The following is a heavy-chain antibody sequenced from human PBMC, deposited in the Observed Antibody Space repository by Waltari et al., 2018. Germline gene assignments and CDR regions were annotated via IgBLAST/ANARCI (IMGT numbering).Heavy chain of an antibody. V-gene: IGHV3-21*02. CDR2: ISSSSTYI. J-gene: IGHJ2*01. CDR1: GFTFSTYS. Sequence: EVQLVESGGGLVTPGGSLRLSCAASGFTFSTYSLRWVRQAPGKGLEWVSSISSSSTYIYYADSVNGRFTISRDNAQNSLYLQMNSLRAEDTAVYYCARTPETYWFFDLWGRGTLVTVSS. CDR3: ARTPETYWFFDL.